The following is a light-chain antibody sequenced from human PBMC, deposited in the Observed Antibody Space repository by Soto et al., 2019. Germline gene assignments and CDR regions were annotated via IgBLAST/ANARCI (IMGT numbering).Light chain of an antibody. J-gene: IGKJ2*01. CDR3: QQYNSYPST. CDR2: DAS. V-gene: IGKV1-5*01. Sequence: DIQMTQSPSTVSASVGDGVTITCRASQSISTWLAWYQQKPGKAPKLLIYDASTLESGVPSGFSGSGSGTEFTLTISSLQPDDFATYYCQQYNSYPSTFVQGTKLEIK. CDR1: QSISTW.